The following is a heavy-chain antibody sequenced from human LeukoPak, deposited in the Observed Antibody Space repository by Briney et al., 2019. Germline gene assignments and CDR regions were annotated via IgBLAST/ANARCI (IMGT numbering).Heavy chain of an antibody. V-gene: IGHV3-33*01. CDR1: GFTFSTYG. CDR2: IWSDGITK. D-gene: IGHD1-14*01. Sequence: GGSLRLSCAASGFTFSTYGMHWVRQAPGKGLEWVAVIWSDGITKYYTDSVKGRFTISRGNSKNTLYLQLNSLRVEDTAVYYCARGNPWRPDPPPYWGQGTLVTVSS. J-gene: IGHJ4*02. CDR3: ARGNPWRPDPPPY.